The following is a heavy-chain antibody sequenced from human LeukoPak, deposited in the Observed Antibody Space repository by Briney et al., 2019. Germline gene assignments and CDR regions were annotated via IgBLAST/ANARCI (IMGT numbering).Heavy chain of an antibody. CDR3: ARGLAARRGAFDI. CDR2: IYHSGST. CDR1: GGSISSGGYY. D-gene: IGHD6-6*01. Sequence: SETLSLTCTVSGGSISSGGYYWSWIRQPPGKGLEWIGYIYHSGSTYYNPSLKSRVTISVDRSKNQFSLKLSSVTAADTAVYYCARGLAARRGAFDIWGQGTMVTVSS. V-gene: IGHV4-30-2*01. J-gene: IGHJ3*02.